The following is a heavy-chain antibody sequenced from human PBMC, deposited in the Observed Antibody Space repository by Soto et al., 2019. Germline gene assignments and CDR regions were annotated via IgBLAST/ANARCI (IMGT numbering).Heavy chain of an antibody. CDR1: DGSINSGGYY. J-gene: IGHJ5*02. Sequence: SETLSLTCTVSDGSINSGGYYWSWIRRHPGKGLEWIGYIYYSGSTHYNPALKSRVTISVDTSKNQFSLNLRSVSAADTAVYYCARGISSSSSWFDPWGPGTLVTVSS. D-gene: IGHD6-6*01. CDR3: ARGISSSSSWFDP. CDR2: IYYSGST. V-gene: IGHV4-31*03.